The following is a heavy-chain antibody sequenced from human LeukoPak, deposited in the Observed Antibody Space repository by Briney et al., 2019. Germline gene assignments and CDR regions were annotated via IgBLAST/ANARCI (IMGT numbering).Heavy chain of an antibody. Sequence: GGSLRLSCAASGFTFDDYAMHWVRQAPGKGLEWVSGISWNSGSKVYADAVGGRFIFYGDNDKNSLYLHMNTLSAEAMALYYFAKGPTLYHSFASWGQGTLVTVSS. J-gene: IGHJ4*02. CDR1: GFTFDDYA. D-gene: IGHD3-16*01. V-gene: IGHV3-9*03. CDR2: ISWNSGSK. CDR3: AKGPTLYHSFAS.